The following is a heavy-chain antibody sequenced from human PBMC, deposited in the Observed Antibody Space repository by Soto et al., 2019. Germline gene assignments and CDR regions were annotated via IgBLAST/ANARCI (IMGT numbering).Heavy chain of an antibody. Sequence: QLQLQESGPGLVKPSETLSLTCTVSGGSISSSSYYWGWIRQPPGKGLEWIGSIYYSGSTYYNPSLKSRVTISVDTSKNQFSLKLSSVTAADTAVYYCARHRYGGIPRGGWFDPWGQGTLVTVSS. CDR2: IYYSGST. V-gene: IGHV4-39*01. CDR1: GGSISSSSYY. CDR3: ARHRYGGIPRGGWFDP. J-gene: IGHJ5*02. D-gene: IGHD4-17*01.